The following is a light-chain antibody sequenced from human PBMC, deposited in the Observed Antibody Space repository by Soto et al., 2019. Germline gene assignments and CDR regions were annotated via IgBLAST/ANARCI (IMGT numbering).Light chain of an antibody. V-gene: IGLV2-14*01. Sequence: QSALTQPASVSGSPGQSITISCTGTSSDVGGYNYVSWDQQHPGKAPKLMIYDVSNRPSGVSNRFSGSKSGNTASLTISGLQSEDEADYYCSSYISSSTVVFGGGTKLTVL. J-gene: IGLJ2*01. CDR2: DVS. CDR1: SSDVGGYNY. CDR3: SSYISSSTVV.